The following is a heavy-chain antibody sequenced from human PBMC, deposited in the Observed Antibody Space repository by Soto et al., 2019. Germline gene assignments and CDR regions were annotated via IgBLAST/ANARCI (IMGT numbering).Heavy chain of an antibody. Sequence: SETLSLTCSVSGADINTYSWTWIRQPAGKGLEWIGRIYTSASINYNPSLKGRVTLSVDTSTNQVSLRLASVTAADTAIYYCVRDREAGYNFYYGMDVWGQGTTDTVSS. CDR3: VRDREAGYNFYYGMDV. CDR2: IYTSASI. CDR1: GADINTYS. V-gene: IGHV4-4*07. J-gene: IGHJ6*02. D-gene: IGHD6-19*01.